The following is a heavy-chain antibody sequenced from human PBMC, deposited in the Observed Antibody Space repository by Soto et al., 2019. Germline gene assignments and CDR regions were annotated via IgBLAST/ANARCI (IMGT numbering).Heavy chain of an antibody. Sequence: ASVKVSCKASGYTFTTYFMHWVRQAPGQGLEWMGIINPSGGSTSYAQKFQGRVTMTRDTSTSTVYMELSSLRSDDTAVYYCARDLSSPRMQWLLSDPFDIWGQVTIVT. V-gene: IGHV1-46*01. J-gene: IGHJ3*02. CDR1: GYTFTTYF. D-gene: IGHD6-19*01. CDR3: ARDLSSPRMQWLLSDPFDI. CDR2: INPSGGST.